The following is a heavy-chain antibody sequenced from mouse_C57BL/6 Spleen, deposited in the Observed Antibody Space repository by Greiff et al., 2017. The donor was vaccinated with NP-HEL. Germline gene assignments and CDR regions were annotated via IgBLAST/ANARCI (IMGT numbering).Heavy chain of an antibody. J-gene: IGHJ4*01. CDR1: GFSLTSYG. CDR3: ARDYYGSSSLAMDY. D-gene: IGHD1-1*01. Sequence: VQVVESGPGLVQPSQSLSITCTVSGFSLTSYGVHWVRQSPGKGLEWLGVIWSGGSTDYNAAFISRLSISKDNSKSQVFFKMNSLQADDTAIYYCARDYYGSSSLAMDYWGQGTSVTVSS. CDR2: IWSGGST. V-gene: IGHV2-2*01.